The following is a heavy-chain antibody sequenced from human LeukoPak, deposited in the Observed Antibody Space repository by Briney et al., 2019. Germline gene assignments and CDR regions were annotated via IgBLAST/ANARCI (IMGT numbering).Heavy chain of an antibody. CDR1: GFTISSNY. J-gene: IGHJ4*02. D-gene: IGHD3-3*01. V-gene: IGHV3-66*01. Sequence: GGSLRLSCAASGFTISSNYMSWVRQAQGKGLEWVSVIYSGGSTYHADSVKGRFTISRDNSKNTLYLQMNSLRAEDTAVYYCASVSGYSSSEYYFDYWGQGTLVTVSS. CDR2: IYSGGST. CDR3: ASVSGYSSSEYYFDY.